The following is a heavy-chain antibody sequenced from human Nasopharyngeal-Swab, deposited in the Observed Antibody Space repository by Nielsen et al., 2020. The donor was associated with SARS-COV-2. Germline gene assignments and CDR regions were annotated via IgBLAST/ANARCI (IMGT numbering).Heavy chain of an antibody. CDR3: ARHLRRGGDSGGDWFDP. V-gene: IGHV5-51*01. CDR2: IYPGDSDT. J-gene: IGHJ5*02. CDR1: GYSFTSYW. Sequence: GGSLRLSCKGSGYSFTSYWIGWVRQMPGKGLEWMGIIYPGDSDTRYSPSFQGQVTISADKSISTAYLQWNSLKASDTAMYYCARHLRRGGDSGGDWFDPWGQGTLVTVSS. D-gene: IGHD2-21*01.